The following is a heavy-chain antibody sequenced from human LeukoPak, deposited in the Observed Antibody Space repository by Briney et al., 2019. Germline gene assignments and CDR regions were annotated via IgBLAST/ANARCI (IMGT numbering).Heavy chain of an antibody. V-gene: IGHV4-39*01. CDR1: GGFISNSNFY. CDR2: KHSNGNN. Sequence: PSETLSLTCTVSGGFISNSNFYWGWLRQPPGKGLEWIATKHSNGNNYYNPSLRSRVIISADTSTNQFFLKLSSLTAADTAVYYCARRSYGLSFDPWGQGTLVTVSS. D-gene: IGHD3-16*01. J-gene: IGHJ5*02. CDR3: ARRSYGLSFDP.